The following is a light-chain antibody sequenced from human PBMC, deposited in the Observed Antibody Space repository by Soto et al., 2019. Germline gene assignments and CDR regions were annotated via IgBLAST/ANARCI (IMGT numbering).Light chain of an antibody. V-gene: IGKV3D-20*02. CDR3: QHRDNWSYI. CDR2: GAS. J-gene: IGKJ2*01. Sequence: DIVLTQSPGTLSLSPGERATLSCRASQSITNNFLAWYQQKPGQAPRLLIYGASNRATGIPDRFSGSGSGTDFTLTISRLEPEDFAVYYCQHRDNWSYIFGQGTKVDIK. CDR1: QSITNNF.